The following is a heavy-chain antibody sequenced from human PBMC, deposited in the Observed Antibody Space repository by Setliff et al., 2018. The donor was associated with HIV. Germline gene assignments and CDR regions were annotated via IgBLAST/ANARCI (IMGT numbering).Heavy chain of an antibody. CDR1: GYSFTGYY. CDR2: INSNSGGT. J-gene: IGHJ3*02. V-gene: IGHV1-2*02. Sequence: ASVKVSCKASGYSFTGYYMNWMRQAPGQGLEWMGWINSNSGGTNYAQKFQGRVTVTRDTSISTAYMELSRLRSEDTAVYYCARVNPFLYYYDTSGHSGAFDIWGQGTVVTVSS. CDR3: ARVNPFLYYYDTSGHSGAFDI. D-gene: IGHD3-22*01.